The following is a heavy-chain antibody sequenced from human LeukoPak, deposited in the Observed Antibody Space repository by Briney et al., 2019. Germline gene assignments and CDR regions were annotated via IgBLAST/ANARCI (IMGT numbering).Heavy chain of an antibody. Sequence: GGSLRLSCAASGFTFSSYSMNWVRQAPGKGLEWVSSISSSSSYIYYADSVKGRFTISRDNAKNSLYLQMNSLRAEDTAVYYCARDWCGTSCYYGAFDIWGQGTMVTVSS. V-gene: IGHV3-21*01. CDR3: ARDWCGTSCYYGAFDI. CDR1: GFTFSSYS. D-gene: IGHD2-2*01. J-gene: IGHJ3*02. CDR2: ISSSSSYI.